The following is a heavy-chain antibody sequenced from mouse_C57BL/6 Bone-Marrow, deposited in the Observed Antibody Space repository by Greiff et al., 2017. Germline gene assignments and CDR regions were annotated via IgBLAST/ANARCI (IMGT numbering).Heavy chain of an antibody. V-gene: IGHV1-81*01. J-gene: IGHJ1*03. CDR3: ARHIYYYGSSWYFDV. Sequence: QVQLKQSGAELARPGASVKLSCQASGYTFTSYGISWVKQRTGQGLEWIGEIYPRSGNTYYNEKFKGKATLTADKSSSTAYMELRSLTSEDSAVYFCARHIYYYGSSWYFDVWGTGTTVTVSS. D-gene: IGHD1-1*01. CDR1: GYTFTSYG. CDR2: IYPRSGNT.